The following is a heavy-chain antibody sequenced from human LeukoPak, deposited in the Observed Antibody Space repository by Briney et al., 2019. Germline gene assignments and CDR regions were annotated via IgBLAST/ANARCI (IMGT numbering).Heavy chain of an antibody. D-gene: IGHD6-19*01. V-gene: IGHV5-51*01. J-gene: IGHJ3*02. CDR3: ARQGSGTIAVAAVGATGAFDI. CDR1: GYTFTGYY. Sequence: KVSCKASGYTFTGYYMHWVRQMPGKGLEWMGIIYPGDSDTRYSPSFQGQVTISADKSISTAYLQWSSLKASDTAMYYCARQGSGTIAVAAVGATGAFDIWGQGTMVTVSS. CDR2: IYPGDSDT.